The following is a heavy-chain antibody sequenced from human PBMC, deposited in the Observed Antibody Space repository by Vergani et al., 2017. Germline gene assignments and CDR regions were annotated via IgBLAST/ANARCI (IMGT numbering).Heavy chain of an antibody. Sequence: QVQLQESGPGLVKPSQTLSLTCTVSGASINNDFYYWHWIRQPAGKGLEWIGRIYVSGITDYNSSLQSRVSMSVDTSKNQFSLTLTSVTAADTAVYYCASHLRGYSYYNWFDPWGQGTLVTVSS. D-gene: IGHD5-18*01. CDR1: GASINNDFYY. CDR2: IYVSGIT. J-gene: IGHJ5*02. CDR3: ASHLRGYSYYNWFDP. V-gene: IGHV4-61*02.